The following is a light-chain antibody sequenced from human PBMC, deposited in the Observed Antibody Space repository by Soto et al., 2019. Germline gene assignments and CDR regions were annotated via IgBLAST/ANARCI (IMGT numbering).Light chain of an antibody. J-gene: IGLJ1*01. Sequence: QSALTQPASVSGSPGQSITISCTGTSSDVGGYNYVSWYQQHPGKAPKLMIYAVSNRPSGVSTRFSGSKSGNTAYLTISGLQSQDEADYHCSSYTTSSTLLYVFGPGTKLTVL. CDR3: SSYTTSSTLLYV. CDR2: AVS. V-gene: IGLV2-14*01. CDR1: SSDVGGYNY.